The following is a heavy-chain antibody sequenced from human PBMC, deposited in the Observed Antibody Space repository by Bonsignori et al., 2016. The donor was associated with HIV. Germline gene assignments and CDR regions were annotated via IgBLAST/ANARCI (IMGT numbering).Heavy chain of an antibody. CDR3: ARAAPNLHAFDI. V-gene: IGHV1-2*02. CDR2: INPNSGGT. D-gene: IGHD4/OR15-4a*01. Sequence: ASVKVSCKASGYTFTGYYMHWVRQAPGQGLEWMGWINPNSGGTNYAQKFQGRVTMTRDTSISTAYMELSRLRSDDTAVYYCARAAPNLHAFDIWGPRDNGHRLL. J-gene: IGHJ3*02. CDR1: GYTFTGYY.